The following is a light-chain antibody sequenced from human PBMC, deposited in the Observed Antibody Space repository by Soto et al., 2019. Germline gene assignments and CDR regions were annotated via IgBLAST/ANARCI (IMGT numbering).Light chain of an antibody. CDR3: HQSYTAPHT. J-gene: IGKJ2*01. V-gene: IGKV1-39*01. CDR1: QSINTY. Sequence: DIQMTQSPSSLSASVGDRVTITCRASQSINTYLNWYQHKPGKAPKLLIYAANSLQSGAPSRFSGSGSGTAFTLTITSLQPEDFATYYFHQSYTAPHTFGQGTKVEI. CDR2: AAN.